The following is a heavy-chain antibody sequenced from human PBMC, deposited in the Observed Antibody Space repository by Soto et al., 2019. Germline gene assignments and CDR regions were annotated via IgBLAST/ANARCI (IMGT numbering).Heavy chain of an antibody. Sequence: ASVKVSCKVSGYTLTELSMHWVRQAPGKGLEWMGGFDPEDGETIYAQKFQGRVTMTEDTSTDTAYMELSSLRSEDTAVYYCATGDRYSSSWSNYYYYGMDVWGQGTTVTVSS. V-gene: IGHV1-24*01. CDR1: GYTLTELS. J-gene: IGHJ6*02. CDR3: ATGDRYSSSWSNYYYYGMDV. D-gene: IGHD6-13*01. CDR2: FDPEDGET.